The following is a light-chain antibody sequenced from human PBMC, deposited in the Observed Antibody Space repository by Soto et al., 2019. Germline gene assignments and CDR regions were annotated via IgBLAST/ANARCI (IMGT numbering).Light chain of an antibody. CDR3: CSYAGSSALYV. CDR2: EVS. J-gene: IGLJ1*01. CDR1: SSDVGSYNL. V-gene: IGLV2-23*02. Sequence: QSALTQPASVSGSPGQSITISCSGTSSDVGSYNLVSWYQQHPGKAPKLMIYEVSKRPSGLSNRFSGSKSGNTASLTISGLQDEDEADYYCCSYAGSSALYVFGTGTKVTVL.